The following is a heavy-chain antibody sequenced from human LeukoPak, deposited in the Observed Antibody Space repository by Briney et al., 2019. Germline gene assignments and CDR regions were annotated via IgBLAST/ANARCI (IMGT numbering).Heavy chain of an antibody. CDR1: GGSISSSSSIC. D-gene: IGHD4-23*01. CDR2: IYDSGAT. V-gene: IGHV4-4*02. CDR3: ARNGGNSDYDY. Sequence: KPSETLSLTCAVSGGSISSSSSICWTWVCQPPGKGLEWIGEIYDSGATNYNPSLKSRVTMLLDKSKNQFSLKLNSVTAADTAVYYCARNGGNSDYDYWGQGTLVTVSA. J-gene: IGHJ4*02.